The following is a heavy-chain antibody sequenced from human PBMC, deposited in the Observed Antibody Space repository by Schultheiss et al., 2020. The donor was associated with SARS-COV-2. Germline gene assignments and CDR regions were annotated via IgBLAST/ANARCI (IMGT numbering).Heavy chain of an antibody. D-gene: IGHD3-10*01. CDR3: ARVSPDGSGSYYNSDWFDP. V-gene: IGHV4-59*12. CDR1: GGSISSYY. CDR2: IYYSGST. J-gene: IGHJ5*02. Sequence: SETLSLTCTVSGGSISSYYWSWIRQPPGKGLEWIGYIYYSGSTNYNPSLKSRVTISVDTSKNQFSLKLSSVTAADTAVYYCARVSPDGSGSYYNSDWFDPWGQGTLVTVSS.